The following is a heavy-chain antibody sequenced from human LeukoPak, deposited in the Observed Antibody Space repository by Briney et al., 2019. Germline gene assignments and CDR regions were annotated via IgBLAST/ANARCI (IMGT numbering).Heavy chain of an antibody. CDR2: MSYDGSNK. CDR1: GFTFSNYA. D-gene: IGHD2-21*02. J-gene: IGHJ4*02. CDR3: VRGAVTGQQCDN. V-gene: IGHV3-30-3*01. Sequence: GGSLRLSCAASGFTFSNYAMHWVRQAPGKGLEWVAIMSYDGSNKYYADSVKGRFTISRDNSKNTLYLQMNSLRDEDTAVYYCVRGAVTGQQCDNWGQGTLVTVFS.